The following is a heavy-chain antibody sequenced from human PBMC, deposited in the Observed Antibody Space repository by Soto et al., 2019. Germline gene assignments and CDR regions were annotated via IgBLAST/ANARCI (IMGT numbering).Heavy chain of an antibody. CDR1: GGTFSSYA. Sequence: QVQLVQSGAEVKKPGSSVKVSCKASGGTFSSYAISWVRQAPGQGLEWMGGIIPIFGTANYAQKFQGRVTIXXDXSXXTAYMELSSLRSEDTAVYYCARGDYERELGSWFDPWGQGTLVTVSS. CDR2: IIPIFGTA. D-gene: IGHD3-22*01. CDR3: ARGDYERELGSWFDP. V-gene: IGHV1-69*12. J-gene: IGHJ5*02.